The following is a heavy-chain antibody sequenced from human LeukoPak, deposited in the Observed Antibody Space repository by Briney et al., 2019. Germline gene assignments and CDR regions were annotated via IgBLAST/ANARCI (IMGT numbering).Heavy chain of an antibody. CDR1: GFTFRSYA. J-gene: IGHJ3*02. Sequence: GGSLRLSCAASGFTFRSYAMHWVRRAPGKGLEWVALITDDASDKYYTDSAKGRFTLSRDNAKNSLYLQMNSLRAEDTAVYYCARGDYGDHVWVDAFDIWGQGTMVTVSS. CDR2: ITDDASDK. V-gene: IGHV3-30*03. D-gene: IGHD4/OR15-4a*01. CDR3: ARGDYGDHVWVDAFDI.